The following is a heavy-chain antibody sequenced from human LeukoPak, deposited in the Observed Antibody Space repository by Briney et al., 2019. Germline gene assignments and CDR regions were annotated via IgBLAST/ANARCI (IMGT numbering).Heavy chain of an antibody. D-gene: IGHD3-10*01. J-gene: IGHJ5*02. CDR2: ISYDGSNK. V-gene: IGHV3-30-3*01. CDR1: GFTFSNYA. Sequence: PGGSLRLSCAASGFTFSNYAMHWVRQAPGKGLEWVAVISYDGSNKYCADSVKGRFTISRDNSKNTLYLQMNSLRAEDTAVYYCARAQGPIRGVIIAWGQGTLVTVSS. CDR3: ARAQGPIRGVIIA.